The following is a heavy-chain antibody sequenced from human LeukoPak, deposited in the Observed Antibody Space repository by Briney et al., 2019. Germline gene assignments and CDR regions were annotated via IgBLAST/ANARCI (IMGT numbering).Heavy chain of an antibody. J-gene: IGHJ6*04. CDR3: AELGITMIGGV. V-gene: IGHV3-23*01. CDR2: ISDTGNT. D-gene: IGHD3-10*02. Sequence: GGSLRLSCAASGFTLSSYAMSWVRQAPGKGLEWVSAISDTGNTYHADSVKGRFTISRGNAKNSLYLQMNSLRAEDTAVYYCAELGITMIGGVWGKGTTVTISS. CDR1: GFTLSSYA.